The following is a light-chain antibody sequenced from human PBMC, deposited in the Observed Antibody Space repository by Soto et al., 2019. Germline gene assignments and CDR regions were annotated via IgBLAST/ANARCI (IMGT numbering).Light chain of an antibody. Sequence: DIVMTQSPDSLAVSLGERATINCKSSQSVLYSSNNKNYLAWYQQKPGQPPKLLIYWASTRESGVPDRFSGSGSVTDFTLTISSVQAEDGAVCYCQQYYSTPWTFGQGTKVEIK. CDR1: QSVLYSSNNKNY. J-gene: IGKJ1*01. CDR2: WAS. V-gene: IGKV4-1*01. CDR3: QQYYSTPWT.